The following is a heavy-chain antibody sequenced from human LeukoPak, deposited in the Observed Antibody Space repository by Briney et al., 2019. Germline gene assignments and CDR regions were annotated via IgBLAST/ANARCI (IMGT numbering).Heavy chain of an antibody. V-gene: IGHV1-2*02. Sequence: ASVKVSCKASGYTFTSYFIHWLRQAPGQGLEWMGDINPNDAGTQYAQNYQGRSTVTRDTSISTVYMEVSMLTSDDSAVFYCARGPSHGAFDIWGQGTMVSVSS. CDR1: GYTFTSYF. CDR2: INPNDAGT. CDR3: ARGPSHGAFDI. J-gene: IGHJ3*02.